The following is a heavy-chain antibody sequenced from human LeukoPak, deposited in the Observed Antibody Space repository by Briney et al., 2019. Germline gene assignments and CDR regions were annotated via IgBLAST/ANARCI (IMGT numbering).Heavy chain of an antibody. CDR3: ARAEARIPGS. CDR1: GFTFSSYT. D-gene: IGHD1-14*01. V-gene: IGHV3-21*01. J-gene: IGHJ5*02. Sequence: GGSLRLSCAASGFTFSSYTMHWVRQAPGKGLDWVSSINSRSDTIFYAESVRGRFTISRDNVKNSLYLQMNSLRAEDTAVYYCARAEARIPGSWGQGTLVTVSS. CDR2: INSRSDTI.